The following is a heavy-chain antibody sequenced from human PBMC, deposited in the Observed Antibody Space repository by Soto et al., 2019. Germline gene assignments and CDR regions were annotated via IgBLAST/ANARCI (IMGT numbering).Heavy chain of an antibody. CDR3: ARVGTSTVRPLYGMDV. D-gene: IGHD4-17*01. CDR2: IIPIFGTA. CDR1: GGTFSSYA. Sequence: QVQLVQSGAEVKKPGSSVKVSCKASGGTFSSYAISWVRQAPGQGLEWMGGIIPIFGTATYAQKFQGRVTITADDSTSTAYMELSSLRSEDTAVYYCARVGTSTVRPLYGMDVWGQGPTVTVSS. V-gene: IGHV1-69*01. J-gene: IGHJ6*02.